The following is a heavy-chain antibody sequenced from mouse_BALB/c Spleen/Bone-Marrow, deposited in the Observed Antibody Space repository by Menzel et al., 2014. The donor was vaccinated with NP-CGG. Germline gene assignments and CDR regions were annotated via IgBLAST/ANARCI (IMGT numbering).Heavy chain of an antibody. CDR2: ISSGGST. Sequence: EVQLVESGGGLVKPGGSLKLSCAASGFTFSSYAMSWVRQTPGKRLEWVASISSGGSTYYPDSVKGRFTISRDNARNILYLQMSSLRSEDTAMYYCAREEYGQKVYAMDYWGQGTSVTVSS. J-gene: IGHJ4*01. CDR1: GFTFSSYA. D-gene: IGHD2-10*02. V-gene: IGHV5-6-5*01. CDR3: AREEYGQKVYAMDY.